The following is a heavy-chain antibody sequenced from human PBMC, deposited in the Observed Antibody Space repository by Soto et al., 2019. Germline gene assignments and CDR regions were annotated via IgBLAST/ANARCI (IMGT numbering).Heavy chain of an antibody. D-gene: IGHD3-22*01. CDR1: GGTFSSYA. J-gene: IGHJ3*02. V-gene: IGHV1-69*13. CDR3: ARGGTIIVVVPEVRAFDI. Sequence: SVKVSCKASGGTFSSYAISWVRQAPGQGLEWMGGIIPIFGTANYAQKFQGRVTITADESTSTAYMELSSLRSEDTAVYYCARGGTIIVVVPEVRAFDIWGQGTMVTVSS. CDR2: IIPIFGTA.